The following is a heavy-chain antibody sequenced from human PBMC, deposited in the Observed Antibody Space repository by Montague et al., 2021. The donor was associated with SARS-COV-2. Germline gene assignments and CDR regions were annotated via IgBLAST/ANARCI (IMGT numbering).Heavy chain of an antibody. CDR3: ARGPSTTMVRGMTYSGLYYYGLDV. Sequence: SLRLSCAASGFPFSHYCMIWVRQAPGKGLEWVSYITSSSETKYYADSVKGRFTISRDNAKSSLYLDMNSLGDEDTAVYYCARGPSTTMVRGMTYSGLYYYGLDVWGRGTTVTVSS. CDR1: GFPFSHYC. CDR2: ITSSSETK. D-gene: IGHD3-10*01. J-gene: IGHJ6*02. V-gene: IGHV3-48*02.